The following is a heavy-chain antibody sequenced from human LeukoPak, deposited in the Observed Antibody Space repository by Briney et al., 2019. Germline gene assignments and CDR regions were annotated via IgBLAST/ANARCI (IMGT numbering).Heavy chain of an antibody. CDR1: GFTFDDYA. CDR2: ISWNSGSI. Sequence: GGSLRLSCAASGFTFDDYAMHWVRQAPGKGLEWVSGISWNSGSIGYADSVKGRFTISRDNAKDSLYLQMNSLRAEDTAVYCCARALGVRYYDILTGYSHYMDVWGKGTTVTISS. D-gene: IGHD3-9*01. CDR3: ARALGVRYYDILTGYSHYMDV. V-gene: IGHV3-9*01. J-gene: IGHJ6*03.